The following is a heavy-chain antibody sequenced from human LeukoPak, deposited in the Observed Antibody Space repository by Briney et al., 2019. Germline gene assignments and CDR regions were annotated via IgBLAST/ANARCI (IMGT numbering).Heavy chain of an antibody. Sequence: GSLRLSCSASGFTFTNYPIHWVRPAPGKGLEWVAVISYDVITKYYADSVKGRFTLSRYNSKNILFLQMDSLRAEDTAVYFCAREDYGASGSSLGNLDYWGQGTLVTVSS. CDR1: GFTFTNYP. V-gene: IGHV3-30-3*01. CDR2: ISYDVITK. CDR3: AREDYGASGSSLGNLDY. J-gene: IGHJ4*02. D-gene: IGHD4/OR15-4a*01.